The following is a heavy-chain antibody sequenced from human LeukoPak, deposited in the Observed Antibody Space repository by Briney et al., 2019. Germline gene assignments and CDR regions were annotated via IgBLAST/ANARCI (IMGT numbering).Heavy chain of an antibody. Sequence: GGSLRLSCAASGFTFSSYCMHWVRQAPGKGLEWVAVISYDGSNKYYADSVKGRFTISRDNSKNTLYLQMNSLRAEDTAEYYCAKDYHRERRRPDAFDIWGQGTMVTVSS. J-gene: IGHJ3*02. V-gene: IGHV3-30*18. CDR1: GFTFSSYC. CDR3: AKDYHRERRRPDAFDI. CDR2: ISYDGSNK. D-gene: IGHD1-14*01.